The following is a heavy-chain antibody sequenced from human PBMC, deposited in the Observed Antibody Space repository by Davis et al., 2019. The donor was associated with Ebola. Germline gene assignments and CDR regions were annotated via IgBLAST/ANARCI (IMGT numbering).Heavy chain of an antibody. J-gene: IGHJ5*02. Sequence: GGSLRLSCAASGFTFSSYSMNWVRQAPGRGLEWVSYISSSSTTKYYADSVKGRFTISRDNAKNSLYLQMNSLRDEDTAVYYCARESLRYCSGGSCFPNWFDPWGQGTLVTVSS. CDR1: GFTFSSYS. D-gene: IGHD2-15*01. V-gene: IGHV3-48*02. CDR3: ARESLRYCSGGSCFPNWFDP. CDR2: ISSSSTTK.